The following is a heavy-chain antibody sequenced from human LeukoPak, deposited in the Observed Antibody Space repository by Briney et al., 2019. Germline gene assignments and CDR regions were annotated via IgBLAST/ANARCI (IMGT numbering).Heavy chain of an antibody. J-gene: IGHJ4*02. CDR3: ATILTGYYFPDY. D-gene: IGHD3-9*01. CDR2: IVVGSGNT. V-gene: IGHV1-58*01. CDR1: GFTFTSSA. Sequence: ASVTVSCKASGFTFTSSAVQWVRQARGQRLEWIGWIVVGSGNTNYAQKFQERVTITRDMSTSTAYMELSSLRSEDTAVYYCATILTGYYFPDYWGQGTLVTVSS.